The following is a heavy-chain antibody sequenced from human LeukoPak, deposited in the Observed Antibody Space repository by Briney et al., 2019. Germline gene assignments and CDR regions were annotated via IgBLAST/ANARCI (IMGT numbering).Heavy chain of an antibody. CDR1: GYTFTSYD. Sequence: ASVKVSCKASGYTFTSYDINWVRQATGQGLEWMGWMNPNSGNTGYAQKFQGRVTMTRNTSISTAYMELSSLRSEDTAVYYCARAEAAMGYFDYWGQGTLVTVSS. D-gene: IGHD5-18*01. V-gene: IGHV1-8*01. CDR3: ARAEAAMGYFDY. J-gene: IGHJ4*02. CDR2: MNPNSGNT.